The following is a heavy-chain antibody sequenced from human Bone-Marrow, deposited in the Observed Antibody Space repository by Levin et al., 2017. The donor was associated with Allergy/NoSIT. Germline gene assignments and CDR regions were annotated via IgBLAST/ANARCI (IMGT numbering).Heavy chain of an antibody. CDR1: GFTFSTYW. CDR2: IQSNGKT. J-gene: IGHJ5*02. V-gene: IGHV3-74*01. Sequence: GGSLRLSCAASGFTFSTYWMHWVRQAPGKGLVWVSRIQSNGKTNYADSVKGRFTISRDNAKNTMYLQMNSLTVEDTAVYYCARDRFYSDSGSNFSWFDPCGQGTLVTVSS. D-gene: IGHD3-10*01. CDR3: ARDRFYSDSGSNFSWFDP.